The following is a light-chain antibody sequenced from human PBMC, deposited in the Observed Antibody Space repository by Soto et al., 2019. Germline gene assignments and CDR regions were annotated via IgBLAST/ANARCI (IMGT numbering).Light chain of an antibody. CDR1: QSVTSTY. CDR2: GAS. CDR3: QHYDISPT. Sequence: EIVMTQSPATLSVSPGERATLSCRASQSVTSTYLDWYQQKPGQSPRPLIFGASGRATGIPDRFSGSGSGTDFTLTISSLEPEDFAVYYCQHYDISPTFGQGTKVEIK. J-gene: IGKJ1*01. V-gene: IGKV3-20*01.